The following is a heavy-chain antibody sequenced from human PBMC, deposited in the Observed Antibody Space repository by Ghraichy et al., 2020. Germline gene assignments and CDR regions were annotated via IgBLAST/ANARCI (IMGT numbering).Heavy chain of an antibody. J-gene: IGHJ3*02. D-gene: IGHD2-15*01. CDR1: GFTFSSYS. CDR3: AREGYCSGGSCSGLVAFDI. Sequence: SLRLSCAASGFTFSSYSMHWVRQAPGKGLEWVAVISYHGSDKYYGGPVKGRFTISRDNSKNTLYLQMNSLRAEDTAVYYCAREGYCSGGSCSGLVAFDIWGQGTMLTVSS. CDR2: ISYHGSDK. V-gene: IGHV3-30*03.